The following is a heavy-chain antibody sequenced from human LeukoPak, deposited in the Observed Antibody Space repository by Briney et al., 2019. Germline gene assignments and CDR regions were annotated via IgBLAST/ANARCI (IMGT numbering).Heavy chain of an antibody. CDR3: ARGRRVVVPAAMRYYYYGMDV. D-gene: IGHD2-2*01. CDR2: INHSGST. V-gene: IGHV4-34*01. J-gene: IGHJ6*02. Sequence: SETLSPTCAVYGGSFSGYYWSWIRQPPGKGPEWIGEINHSGSTNYNPSLKSRVTISVDTSKNQFSLKLSSVTAADTAVYYCARGRRVVVPAAMRYYYYGMDVWGQGTTVTVSS. CDR1: GGSFSGYY.